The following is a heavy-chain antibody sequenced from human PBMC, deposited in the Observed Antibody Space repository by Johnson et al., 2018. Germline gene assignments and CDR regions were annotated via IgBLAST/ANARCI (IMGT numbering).Heavy chain of an antibody. Sequence: QVQLQESGPGLVKPSETLSLTCTVSGDSISSYSWSWIRQSPGKGLAWIGSMYYSGSTNYNPSLKSRVSISIDTSKNQFSLKLNPVTAADTAVYYCARHFDSWGQGILVTVSS. CDR1: GDSISSYS. J-gene: IGHJ4*02. CDR2: MYYSGST. CDR3: ARHFDS. V-gene: IGHV4-59*12.